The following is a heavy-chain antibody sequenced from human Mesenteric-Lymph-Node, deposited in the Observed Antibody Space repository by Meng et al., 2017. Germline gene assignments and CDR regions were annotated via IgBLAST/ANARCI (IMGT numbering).Heavy chain of an antibody. J-gene: IGHJ4*02. CDR2: ISYDGSNK. D-gene: IGHD2-15*01. CDR1: GFTFSSYA. Sequence: GESLKISCAASGFTFSSYAMHWVRQAPGKGLEWVAVISYDGSNKYYADSVKGRFTISRDNSKNTLYLQMNSLRAEDTAVYYCARVYCSGGSCYSALFDYWGQGTLVTVSS. CDR3: ARVYCSGGSCYSALFDY. V-gene: IGHV3-30*01.